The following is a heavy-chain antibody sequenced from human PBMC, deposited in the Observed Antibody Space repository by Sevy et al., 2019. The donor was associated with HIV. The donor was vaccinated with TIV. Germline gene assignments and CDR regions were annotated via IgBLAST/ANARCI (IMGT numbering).Heavy chain of an antibody. D-gene: IGHD4-17*01. V-gene: IGHV3-30*18. J-gene: IGHJ4*02. CDR3: AKGLEYFDY. CDR1: GFTFSSYG. CDR2: ISYDGSNK. Sequence: GGSLRLSCAASGFTFSSYGMHWVRQAPGKGLEWVAVISYDGSNKYYADSVKRRFTISRDNSKNTLYLQMNSLRAEDTAVYYCAKGLEYFDYWGQGTLVTVSS.